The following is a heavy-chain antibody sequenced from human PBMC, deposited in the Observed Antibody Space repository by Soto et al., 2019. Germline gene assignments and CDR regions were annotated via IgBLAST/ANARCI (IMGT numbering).Heavy chain of an antibody. CDR3: ARQIYDSDTGPNFQYYFDS. D-gene: IGHD3-22*01. CDR2: IDPSDSQT. J-gene: IGHJ4*02. CDR1: GYSFAGYW. Sequence: GASLKISCKGSGYSFAGYWITWVRQKPGKGLEWMGRIDPSDSQTYYSPSFRGHVTISVTKSITTVFLQWSSLRASDTAMYYCARQIYDSDTGPNFQYYFDSWGQGTPVTVSS. V-gene: IGHV5-10-1*01.